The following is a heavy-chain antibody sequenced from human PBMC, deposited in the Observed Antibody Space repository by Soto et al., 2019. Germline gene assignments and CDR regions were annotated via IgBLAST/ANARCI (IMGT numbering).Heavy chain of an antibody. V-gene: IGHV3-48*03. CDR2: IGSTGSTI. D-gene: IGHD5-12*01. CDR3: ARRGYSGYDWGWYFDF. Sequence: GGSLSLSCEASGFDFRIYEMNWVRQAPGKGLEWLSYIGSTGSTIYYADSVKGRFTISRDDGKNSVYLQMNTLRAEDTAVYYCARRGYSGYDWGWYFDFWGQGTPVTVSS. J-gene: IGHJ4*02. CDR1: GFDFRIYE.